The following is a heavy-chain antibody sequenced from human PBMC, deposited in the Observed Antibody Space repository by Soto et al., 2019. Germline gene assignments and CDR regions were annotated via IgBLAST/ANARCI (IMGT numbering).Heavy chain of an antibody. CDR2: IYYSGST. V-gene: IGHV4-39*01. Sequence: QLQLQESGPGLVKPSETLSLTCTVSGGSISSSSYYWGWIRQPPGKGLEWIGSIYYSGSTYYNPSLKSRVTISVDTSKNQFSLKLSSVTAAETAVYYCARSEAAAGTYFDYWGQGTLVTVSS. CDR1: GGSISSSSYY. D-gene: IGHD6-13*01. J-gene: IGHJ4*02. CDR3: ARSEAAAGTYFDY.